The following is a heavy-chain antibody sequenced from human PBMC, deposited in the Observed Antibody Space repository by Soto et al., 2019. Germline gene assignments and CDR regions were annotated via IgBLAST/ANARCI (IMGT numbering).Heavy chain of an antibody. V-gene: IGHV1-18*04. D-gene: IGHD3-9*01. Sequence: ASVKVSCKASGYTFTSYGISWVRQAPGQGLEWMGWISAYNGNTNYAQKLQGRVTMTTDTSTSTAYMELRSLRSEDTAVYYCARGINYYDILTGYYKSPGRAFDIWGQGTMVTVSS. CDR3: ARGINYYDILTGYYKSPGRAFDI. J-gene: IGHJ3*02. CDR2: ISAYNGNT. CDR1: GYTFTSYG.